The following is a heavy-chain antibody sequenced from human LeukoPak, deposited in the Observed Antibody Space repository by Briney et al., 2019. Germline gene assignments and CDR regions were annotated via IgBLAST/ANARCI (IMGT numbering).Heavy chain of an antibody. Sequence: GGSLRLSCAASGFTFSSSAMSWVRQAPGKGLEWVSAISGSGGSTYYADSVKGRFTISRDNSKNTLYLQMNSLRAEDTAVYYCAKVRGWNDAGEDYWGQGTLVTVSS. D-gene: IGHD1-1*01. CDR2: ISGSGGST. CDR3: AKVRGWNDAGEDY. CDR1: GFTFSSSA. J-gene: IGHJ4*02. V-gene: IGHV3-23*01.